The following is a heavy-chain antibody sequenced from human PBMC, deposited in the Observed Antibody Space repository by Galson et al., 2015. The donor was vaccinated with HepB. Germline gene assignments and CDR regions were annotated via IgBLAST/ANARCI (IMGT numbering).Heavy chain of an antibody. D-gene: IGHD3-3*01. CDR2: IKQDGSEK. CDR3: ARDQSYYDFWSGYSYNWFDP. J-gene: IGHJ5*02. V-gene: IGHV3-7*03. Sequence: SLRLSCAASGFTFTTYWMNWVRQAPGKGLEWVANIKQDGSEKYYVDSVKGRFTISRDNAKNSLYLQMNSLRAEDTAVYYCARDQSYYDFWSGYSYNWFDPWGQGTLVTVSS. CDR1: GFTFTTYW.